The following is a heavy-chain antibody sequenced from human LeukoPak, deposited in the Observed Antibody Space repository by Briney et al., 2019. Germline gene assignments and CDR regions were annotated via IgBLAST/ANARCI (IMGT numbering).Heavy chain of an antibody. Sequence: ASVKVSCKASGGTFSSYAISWVRQAPGQWLERMGGIIPIFGTANYAQKFQGRVTITADESTSTAYMELSSLRSEDTAVYYCARGLGIPYYFDYWGQGTLVTVSS. CDR3: ARGLGIPYYFDY. CDR2: IIPIFGTA. CDR1: GGTFSSYA. V-gene: IGHV1-69*01. J-gene: IGHJ4*02. D-gene: IGHD7-27*01.